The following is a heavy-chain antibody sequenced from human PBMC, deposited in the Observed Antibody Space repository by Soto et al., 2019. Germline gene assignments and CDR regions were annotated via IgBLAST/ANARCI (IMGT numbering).Heavy chain of an antibody. CDR1: GSRFDDFA. Sequence: EVQLVESGGGLVQPGRSLRLSSAASGSRFDDFAMHWVRQAPGRGLEWVAVISWNGGTTIYADSVKGRFSVTRDNSKHSLFLQMDSLRPADTALYYCSRDIQALGKCTLQRFDCWCQGTQVTVSS. D-gene: IGHD3-10*01. CDR3: SRDIQALGKCTLQRFDC. J-gene: IGHJ4*02. CDR2: ISWNGGTT. V-gene: IGHV3-9*01.